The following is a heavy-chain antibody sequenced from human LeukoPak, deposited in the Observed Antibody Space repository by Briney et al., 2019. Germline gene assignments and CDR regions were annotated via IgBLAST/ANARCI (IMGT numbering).Heavy chain of an antibody. CDR2: IRGRGIGGT. J-gene: IGHJ4*02. D-gene: IGHD1-1*01. CDR1: GFSFTIHD. V-gene: IGHV3-23*01. CDR3: AKDSSTTASTWNDY. Sequence: GGSLRLSCATSGFSFTIHDMNWVRQAPGKGLEWVPTIRGRGIGGTYYADSVKGRFTISRDDSKNTLFLEMNSLRAEDTAVYYCAKDSSTTASTWNDYWGQGTLVTVSS.